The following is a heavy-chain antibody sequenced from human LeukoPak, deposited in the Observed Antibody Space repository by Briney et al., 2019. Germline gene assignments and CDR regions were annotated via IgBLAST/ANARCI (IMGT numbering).Heavy chain of an antibody. D-gene: IGHD2-15*01. CDR2: ISWNSGSI. V-gene: IGHV3-9*01. CDR3: AKDTGYSGGSLQWGYYFDY. Sequence: GGSLRLSCAASGFTFDDYAMHWVQQAPGKGLEWVSGISWNSGSIGYADSVKGRFTISRDNAKNSLYLQMNSLRAEDAALYYCAKDTGYSGGSLQWGYYFDYWGQGTLVTVSS. CDR1: GFTFDDYA. J-gene: IGHJ4*02.